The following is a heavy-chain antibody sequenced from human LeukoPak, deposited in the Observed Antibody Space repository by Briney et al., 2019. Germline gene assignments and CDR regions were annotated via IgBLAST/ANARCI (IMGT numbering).Heavy chain of an antibody. J-gene: IGHJ4*02. D-gene: IGHD3-22*01. CDR1: GGTSSSYA. CDR3: ASTIDSSGYYYRYFDY. CDR2: IIPIFDTA. Sequence: GASVKVSCKASGGTSSSYAISWVRQAPGQGLEWMGGIIPIFDTANYAQKFQGRVTITADESTSTAYMELSSLRSEDTAVYYCASTIDSSGYYYRYFDYWGQGTLVTVSS. V-gene: IGHV1-69*13.